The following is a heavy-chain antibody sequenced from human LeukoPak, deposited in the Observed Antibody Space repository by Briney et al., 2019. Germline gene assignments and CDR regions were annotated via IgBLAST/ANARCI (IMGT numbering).Heavy chain of an antibody. CDR1: GGSISSYY. Sequence: SETLSLTCTVAGGSISSYYWSWIRQPPGKGLEWSGYIYYSGSTNYNPSLKSRVTMAVDTSKNQFSLKLSSATAEDTAVYYCARHYGDGFDYWGQGTLVTVSS. CDR3: ARHYGDGFDY. J-gene: IGHJ4*02. CDR2: IYYSGST. D-gene: IGHD4-17*01. V-gene: IGHV4-59*12.